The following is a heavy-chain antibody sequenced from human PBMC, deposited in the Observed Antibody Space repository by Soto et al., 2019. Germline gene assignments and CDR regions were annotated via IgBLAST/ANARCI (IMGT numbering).Heavy chain of an antibody. Sequence: QVQLVQSGAEVKKPGSSVKVSCKASGGTFSSYAISWVRQAPGQGLEWMGGIIPSFGTADYAQKFQGRVTITADESTSTAYMELSSLRSDDTAVYYCAGPPELTRIYYYYGMDVWGQGTTVTVSS. CDR2: IIPSFGTA. V-gene: IGHV1-69*12. J-gene: IGHJ6*02. CDR3: AGPPELTRIYYYYGMDV. CDR1: GGTFSSYA. D-gene: IGHD1-7*01.